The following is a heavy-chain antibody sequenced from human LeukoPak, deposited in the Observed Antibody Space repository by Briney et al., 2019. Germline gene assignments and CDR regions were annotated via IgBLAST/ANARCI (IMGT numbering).Heavy chain of an antibody. V-gene: IGHV3-7*01. CDR3: ARFGYVAAVDV. D-gene: IGHD2-15*01. Sequence: GGSLRLSCAASGFSFSAYRMTWVRQAPGTGLEWVANINPAGSETYYVDPVKGRFSISRDNAKNLVYLQMNSLRAEDTAVYHCARFGYVAAVDVWGQGTPVTVSS. J-gene: IGHJ4*02. CDR2: INPAGSET. CDR1: GFSFSAYR.